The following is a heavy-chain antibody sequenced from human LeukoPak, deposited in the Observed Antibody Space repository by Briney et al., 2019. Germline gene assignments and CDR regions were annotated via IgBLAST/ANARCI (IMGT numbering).Heavy chain of an antibody. CDR2: ISSSSSYI. V-gene: IGHV3-21*01. CDR3: ARDAPLWGFHDY. J-gene: IGHJ4*02. Sequence: GGSLRLSCAASGFTFSSYSMNWFRQAPGKGLDWVSSISSSSSYIYYADSVKGRFTISRDNAKNSLYLQINSLRAEDTAVYYCARDAPLWGFHDYWGQGTLVTVSS. CDR1: GFTFSSYS. D-gene: IGHD3-10*01.